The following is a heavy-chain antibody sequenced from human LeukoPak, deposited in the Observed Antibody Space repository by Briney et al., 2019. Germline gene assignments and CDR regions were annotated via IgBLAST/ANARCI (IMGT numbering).Heavy chain of an antibody. CDR3: TTELRWELGANN. V-gene: IGHV3-15*01. CDR2: IKSNSDGGTT. Sequence: PSETLSLTCTVSGYSISSGYYWGWIRQPPGKGLEWVGRIKSNSDGGTTDYAEPVKDRFTISRDDSKNTLYLQINSLKTEDTAVYYCTTELRWELGANNWGQGTLVTVSS. J-gene: IGHJ4*02. CDR1: GYSISSGYY. D-gene: IGHD1-26*01.